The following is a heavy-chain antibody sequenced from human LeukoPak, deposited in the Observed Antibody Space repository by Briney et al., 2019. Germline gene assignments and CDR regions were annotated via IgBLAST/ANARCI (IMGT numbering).Heavy chain of an antibody. CDR2: IYHSERT. J-gene: IGHJ4*02. V-gene: IGHV4-38-2*02. D-gene: IGHD1-20*01. Sequence: PSETLSLTCTVSGYSINNGFYWGWIRQPPGKGLEWIGSIYHSERTHYNPSLKSRVTISVDTSKNQFSLKLSSVTAADTAVYYCARVLPITPYFDYWGQGTLVTVSS. CDR1: GYSINNGFY. CDR3: ARVLPITPYFDY.